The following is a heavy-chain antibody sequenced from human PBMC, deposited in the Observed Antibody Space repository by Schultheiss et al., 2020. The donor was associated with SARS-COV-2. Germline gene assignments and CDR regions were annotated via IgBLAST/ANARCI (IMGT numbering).Heavy chain of an antibody. CDR1: GFTFSSYA. V-gene: IGHV3-9*01. Sequence: GGSLRLSCAASGFTFSSYAMSWVRQAPGKGLEWVSGISWNSGSIGYADSVKGRFTVSRDIAKNSMYLQMNSLRVDDTAFYYCTKDISAGGADVWGQGTAVTVSS. J-gene: IGHJ6*02. D-gene: IGHD2/OR15-2a*01. CDR3: TKDISAGGADV. CDR2: ISWNSGSI.